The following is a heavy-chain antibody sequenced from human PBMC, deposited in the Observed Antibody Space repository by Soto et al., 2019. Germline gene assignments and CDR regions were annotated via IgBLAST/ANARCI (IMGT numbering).Heavy chain of an antibody. Sequence: QVQLVQSGAEVKKPGASVKVSCKASGYTFTSYGISWVRQAPGQGLEWMGWISAYNGNTNYAQKLQGRVTMTTDTATSTAYMELRSLRSDDTAVYYCAREGRRWIAAAGTVLCYYYGMDVWGQGTTVTVSS. D-gene: IGHD6-13*01. CDR2: ISAYNGNT. CDR1: GYTFTSYG. CDR3: AREGRRWIAAAGTVLCYYYGMDV. J-gene: IGHJ6*02. V-gene: IGHV1-18*01.